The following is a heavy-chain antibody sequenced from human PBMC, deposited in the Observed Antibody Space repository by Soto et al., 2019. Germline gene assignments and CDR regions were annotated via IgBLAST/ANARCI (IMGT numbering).Heavy chain of an antibody. CDR3: ARDFMSIAAAGTTGWFDP. J-gene: IGHJ5*02. CDR2: INPSGGST. V-gene: IGHV1-46*01. D-gene: IGHD6-13*01. Sequence: ASVKVSCKASGYTFTDYYMHWVRQAPGQGLEWMGIINPSGGSTSYAQKFQGRVTMTRDTSTSTVYMELSSLRSEDTAVYYCARDFMSIAAAGTTGWFDPWGQGTLVTVSS. CDR1: GYTFTDYY.